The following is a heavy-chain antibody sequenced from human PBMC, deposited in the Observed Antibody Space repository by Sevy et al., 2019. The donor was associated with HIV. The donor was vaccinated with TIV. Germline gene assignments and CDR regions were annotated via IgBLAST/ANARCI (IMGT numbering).Heavy chain of an antibody. V-gene: IGHV4-39*01. J-gene: IGHJ3*02. CDR3: ATLTYYYDSSGLDAFGT. D-gene: IGHD3-22*01. CDR2: LYYSGST. CDR1: GGSISSSSYY. Sequence: SETLSLTCTVSGGSISSSSYYWGWIRQPPGKGLEWIGSLYYSGSTYYNPSLKSRVSMSADRSKKQFSLKVTSVTAADTAVYYCATLTYYYDSSGLDAFGTWGQGTMVTVSS.